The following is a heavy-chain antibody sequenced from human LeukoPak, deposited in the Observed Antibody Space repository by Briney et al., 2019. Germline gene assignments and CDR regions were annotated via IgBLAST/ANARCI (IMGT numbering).Heavy chain of an antibody. Sequence: PGGSLRLSCAASGFTFSTCNMNWVRQAPGKGLEWVSYISSGGRPIYYADSVKGRFTISRDNAKNSLYLQMSSLRVEDTAIYYCARDGPTVTPSIPFDSWGQGTLVTVSS. J-gene: IGHJ4*02. V-gene: IGHV3-48*01. CDR2: ISSGGRPI. CDR3: ARDGPTVTPSIPFDS. CDR1: GFTFSTCN. D-gene: IGHD4-17*01.